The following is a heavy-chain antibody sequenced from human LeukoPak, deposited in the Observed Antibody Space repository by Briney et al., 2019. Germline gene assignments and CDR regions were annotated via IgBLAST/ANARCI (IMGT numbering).Heavy chain of an antibody. J-gene: IGHJ6*02. V-gene: IGHV4-31*03. D-gene: IGHD3-10*01. CDR3: ARDIPMVRGVIMRGSGMDV. CDR1: GGSISSGGYY. CDR2: IYYSGST. Sequence: SQTLSLTCTVSGGSISSGGYYWSWIRQHPGKGLEWIGYIYYSGSTYYNPSLKSRVTISVDTSKNQFSLKLSSVTAADTAVYYCARDIPMVRGVIMRGSGMDVWGQGTTVTVS.